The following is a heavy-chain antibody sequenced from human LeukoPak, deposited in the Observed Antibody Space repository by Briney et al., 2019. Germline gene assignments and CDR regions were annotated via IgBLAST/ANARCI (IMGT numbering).Heavy chain of an antibody. J-gene: IGHJ4*02. CDR3: ARLRGVTTPADY. Sequence: PSETLSLTCTVSGGSISSYYWSWIRQPPGKGLEWIGYINYSGSTNYNPSLKSRVTISVDTSKNQFSLKLSSVTAADTAVYYCARLRGVTTPADYWGQGTLVTVSS. V-gene: IGHV4-59*08. CDR1: GGSISSYY. D-gene: IGHD4-17*01. CDR2: INYSGST.